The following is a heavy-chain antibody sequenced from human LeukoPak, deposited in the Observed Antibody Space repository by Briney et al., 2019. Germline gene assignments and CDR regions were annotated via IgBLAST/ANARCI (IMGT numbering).Heavy chain of an antibody. Sequence: PGRSLRLSCAASGFTFSSYGMHWVRQAPGKGLEWVAVISYDGSNKYYADSVKGRFTISRDNSKNTLYLQMNSLRAEDTAVYYCAKDRINSGSYALDYYYYGMDVWGQGTTVTVSS. D-gene: IGHD1-26*01. V-gene: IGHV3-30*18. CDR2: ISYDGSNK. CDR1: GFTFSSYG. J-gene: IGHJ6*02. CDR3: AKDRINSGSYALDYYYYGMDV.